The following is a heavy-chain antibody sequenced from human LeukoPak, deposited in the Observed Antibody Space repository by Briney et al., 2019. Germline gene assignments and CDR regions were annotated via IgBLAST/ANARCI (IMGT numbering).Heavy chain of an antibody. D-gene: IGHD6-13*01. Sequence: GGSLRLSCAASGFTFSDYYMSWVRQAPGKGLEWVSSISSSSSYIYYADSVKGRFTISRDNAKNSLYLQMNSLRAEDTAVYYCARDGGSSWYVWFDPWGQGTLVTVSS. CDR1: GFTFSDYY. J-gene: IGHJ5*02. CDR2: ISSSSSYI. CDR3: ARDGGSSWYVWFDP. V-gene: IGHV3-21*01.